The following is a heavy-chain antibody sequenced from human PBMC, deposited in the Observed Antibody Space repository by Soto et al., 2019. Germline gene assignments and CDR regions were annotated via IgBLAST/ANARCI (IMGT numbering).Heavy chain of an antibody. CDR2: IKQDGSEK. J-gene: IGHJ4*02. CDR1: GSTFSTYW. CDR3: ARDSTTVTYTGGY. V-gene: IGHV3-7*03. Sequence: GGSLRLSCAASGSTFSTYWMTWVRQAPGKGLEWVANIKQDGSEKYYMDSVKGRFTISRDNAKNSLYLQMNSLRAEDTAVYYCARDSTTVTYTGGYWGQGTLVTVSS. D-gene: IGHD4-17*01.